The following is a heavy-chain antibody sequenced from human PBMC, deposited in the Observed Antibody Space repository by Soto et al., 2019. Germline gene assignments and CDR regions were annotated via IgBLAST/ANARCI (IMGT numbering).Heavy chain of an antibody. J-gene: IGHJ4*02. Sequence: ASVKVSCKASGGTFSSYAISWVRQAPGQGLEWMGGIIPIFGTANYAQKFQGRVTITADESTSTAYMELSSLRSEDTAVYYCARDLSYYDSRSLFGYWSQGTLVIVSS. CDR3: ARDLSYYDSRSLFGY. CDR2: IIPIFGTA. D-gene: IGHD3-22*01. V-gene: IGHV1-69*13. CDR1: GGTFSSYA.